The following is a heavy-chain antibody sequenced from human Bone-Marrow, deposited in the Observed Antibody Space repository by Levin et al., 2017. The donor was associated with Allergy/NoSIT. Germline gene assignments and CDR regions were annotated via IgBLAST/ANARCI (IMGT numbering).Heavy chain of an antibody. CDR3: ARLTKGGYSYGSQSHFDY. J-gene: IGHJ4*02. V-gene: IGHV4-39*01. CDR1: GGSISSSSYY. Sequence: GSLRLSCTVSGGSISSSSYYWGWIRQPPGKGLEWIGSIYYSGSTYYNPSLKSRVTISVDTSKNQFSLKLSSVTAADTAVYYCARLTKGGYSYGSQSHFDYWGQGTLVTVSS. CDR2: IYYSGST. D-gene: IGHD5-18*01.